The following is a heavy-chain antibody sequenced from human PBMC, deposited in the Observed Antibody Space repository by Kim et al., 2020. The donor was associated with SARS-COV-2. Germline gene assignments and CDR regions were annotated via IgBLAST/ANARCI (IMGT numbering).Heavy chain of an antibody. CDR1: GYTFTSYA. V-gene: IGHV1-3*01. CDR2: INAGNGNT. CDR3: ARDPYSGRPTGWRYNWFDP. J-gene: IGHJ5*02. Sequence: ASVKVSCKASGYTFTSYAMHWVRQAPGQRLEWMGWINAGNGNTKYSQKFQGRVTITRDTSASTAYMELSSLRSEDTAVYYCARDPYSGRPTGWRYNWFDPWGQGTLVTVSS. D-gene: IGHD1-26*01.